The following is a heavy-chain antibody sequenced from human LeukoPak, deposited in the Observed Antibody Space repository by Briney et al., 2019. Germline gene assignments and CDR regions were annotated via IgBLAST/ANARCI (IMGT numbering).Heavy chain of an antibody. CDR1: GFNFKDYW. Sequence: GGSLRLSCAASGFNFKDYWMSWVRQIPGKGLEWVANISPDGSAIYYVDSVKGRFSTSRDNAKNSLYLQMNSLRAEDTAVYYCARARRDVRSWFDPWGQGTLVTVSS. CDR3: ARARRDVRSWFDP. J-gene: IGHJ5*02. CDR2: ISPDGSAI. V-gene: IGHV3-7*01. D-gene: IGHD3-16*01.